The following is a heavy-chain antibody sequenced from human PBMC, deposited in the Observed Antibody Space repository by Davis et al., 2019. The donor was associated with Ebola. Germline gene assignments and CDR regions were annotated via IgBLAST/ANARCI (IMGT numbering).Heavy chain of an antibody. J-gene: IGHJ4*02. CDR2: INHSGST. Sequence: GSLRLSCAVYGGSFSGYYWSWIRQPPGKGLEWIGEINHSGSTNYNPSLKSRVTISVDTSKNQFSLKLSSVTAADTAVYYCARGLTIFGVVIPPDYWGQGTLVTVSS. V-gene: IGHV4-34*01. CDR3: ARGLTIFGVVIPPDY. D-gene: IGHD3-3*01. CDR1: GGSFSGYY.